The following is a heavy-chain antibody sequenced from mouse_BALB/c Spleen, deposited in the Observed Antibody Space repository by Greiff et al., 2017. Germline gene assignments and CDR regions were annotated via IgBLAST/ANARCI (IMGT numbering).Heavy chain of an antibody. CDR2: ISSGGST. CDR3: ARVEGLYYGYDEGYYYAMDY. V-gene: IGHV5-6-5*01. D-gene: IGHD2-2*01. CDR1: GFTFSSYA. J-gene: IGHJ4*01. Sequence: EVKLVESGGGLVKPGGSLKLSCAASGFTFSSYAMSWVRQTPEKRLEWVASISSGGSTYYPDSVKGRFTISRDNARNILYLQMSSLRSEDTAMYYCARVEGLYYGYDEGYYYAMDYWGQGTSVTVSS.